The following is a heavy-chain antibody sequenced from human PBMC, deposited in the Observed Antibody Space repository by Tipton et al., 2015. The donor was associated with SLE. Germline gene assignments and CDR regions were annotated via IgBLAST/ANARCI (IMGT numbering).Heavy chain of an antibody. Sequence: TLSLTCTVSGGSISSSSYYWSWIRQPPGKGLEWIGYIYTSGSTNYNPSLKSRVTISVDTSKNQFSLKLSSVTAADTAVYYCARPSGYEGGGFDYWGQGTLVTVSS. CDR1: GGSISSSSYY. CDR3: ARPSGYEGGGFDY. V-gene: IGHV4-61*09. J-gene: IGHJ4*02. CDR2: IYTSGST. D-gene: IGHD5-12*01.